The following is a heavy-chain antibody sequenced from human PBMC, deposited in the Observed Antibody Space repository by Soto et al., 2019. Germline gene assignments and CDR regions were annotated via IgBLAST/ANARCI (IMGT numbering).Heavy chain of an antibody. J-gene: IGHJ6*02. CDR1: GYTFISHG. CDR2: ICGKNGNT. CDR3: ARVSSSIVVVPDYGMDV. D-gene: IGHD2-2*01. V-gene: IGHV1-18*04. Sequence: QVQLVQSGGEVKKPGASVKVSCKASGYTFISHGISCVRQAPGQGLERMGWICGKNGNTNYAQKLQGRVTLTTDTSTSTAYMEPRSLRSDDTAVYYCARVSSSIVVVPDYGMDVWGQGTTVTVAS.